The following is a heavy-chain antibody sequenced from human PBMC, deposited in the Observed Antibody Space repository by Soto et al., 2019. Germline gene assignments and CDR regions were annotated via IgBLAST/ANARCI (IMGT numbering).Heavy chain of an antibody. CDR3: VTPPAYYYDSNDYYHV. V-gene: IGHV3-64D*06. Sequence: CMRLSCSACRFSFSTYSIHVVLQSPGKALEYVSDIGRAGGSSYYAESFKCRFSMCRDNSRNTMYLQMIILKAESRTVYYLVTPPAYYYDSNDYYHVWGQAPLVTVSS. J-gene: IGHJ4*01. CDR1: RFSFSTYS. D-gene: IGHD3-22*01. CDR2: IGRAGGSS.